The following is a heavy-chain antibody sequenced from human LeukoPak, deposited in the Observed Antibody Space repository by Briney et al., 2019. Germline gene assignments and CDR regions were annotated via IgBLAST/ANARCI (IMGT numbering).Heavy chain of an antibody. Sequence: SVKVSCKASGGTFSSYAISWVRPAPGQGLEWMGGIIPIFGTANYAQKFQGRVTITADESTSTAYMELSSLRSEDTAVYYCARPLDGRITMIPGAFDIWGQGTMVTVSS. J-gene: IGHJ3*02. CDR3: ARPLDGRITMIPGAFDI. V-gene: IGHV1-69*13. CDR1: GGTFSSYA. D-gene: IGHD3-22*01. CDR2: IIPIFGTA.